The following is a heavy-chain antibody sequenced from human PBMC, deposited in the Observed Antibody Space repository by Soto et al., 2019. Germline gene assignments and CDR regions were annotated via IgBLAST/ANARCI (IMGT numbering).Heavy chain of an antibody. Sequence: VQLVESGGGLVQPGGSLRLSCAASGFTVSSNYMSWVRQAPGKGLEWVSVIYSGGSTYYADSVKGRFTISRDNSKNPLYLQMNSRGAEAAVVYYWGSGGVYQDYWGQGTLVTVSS. D-gene: IGHD2-2*01. V-gene: IGHV3-66*01. CDR3: GSGGVYQDY. J-gene: IGHJ4*02. CDR2: IYSGGST. CDR1: GFTVSSNY.